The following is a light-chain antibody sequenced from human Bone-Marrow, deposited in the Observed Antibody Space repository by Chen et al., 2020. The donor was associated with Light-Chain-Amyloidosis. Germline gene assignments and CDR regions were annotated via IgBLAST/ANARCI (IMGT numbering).Light chain of an antibody. V-gene: IGKV3-11*01. CDR2: DAS. Sequence: EIVLTQSPATLSLSPGERATLSCRASQSVSSHLDWYQQKPGQAPRLLIYDASNRATGTPARFSGTRSGTDFTLTINSLEPEDFAVYYCQQRSDCPRTFGQGTKVEIK. J-gene: IGKJ1*01. CDR1: QSVSSH. CDR3: QQRSDCPRT.